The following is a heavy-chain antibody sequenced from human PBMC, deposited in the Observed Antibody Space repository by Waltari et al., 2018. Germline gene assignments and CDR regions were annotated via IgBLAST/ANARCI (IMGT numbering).Heavy chain of an antibody. Sequence: QVQLVPSGAEVKKPGASVQVSCKAYGYTFTGYYMHSVRQAPGQGLAWRGWINPNSGGTNYAQKFQGRVTRTRETSISTAYMELSRLRSDDTAVYYCAIAAGYQGMDVWGKGTTVTISS. CDR2: INPNSGGT. J-gene: IGHJ6*04. CDR1: GYTFTGYY. D-gene: IGHD2-2*01. V-gene: IGHV1-2*02. CDR3: AIAAGYQGMDV.